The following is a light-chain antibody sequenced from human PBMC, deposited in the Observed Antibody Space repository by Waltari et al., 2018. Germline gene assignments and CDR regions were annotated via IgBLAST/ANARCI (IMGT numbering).Light chain of an antibody. Sequence: QSVVTQSPSASGAPGQRVTISCSGRHPNIGSNTVDWYQQLPGTAPKLLIFNNYQRPSVVPDRFSASKSGTSASLAISGLQSEDEAEYYCVTWDDSLNGWVFGGGTKLAVV. CDR3: VTWDDSLNGWV. J-gene: IGLJ3*02. CDR2: NNY. CDR1: HPNIGSNT. V-gene: IGLV1-44*01.